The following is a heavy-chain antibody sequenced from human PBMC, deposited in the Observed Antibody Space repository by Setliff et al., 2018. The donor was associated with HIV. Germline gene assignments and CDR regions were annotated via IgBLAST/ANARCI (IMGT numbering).Heavy chain of an antibody. D-gene: IGHD6-19*01. CDR1: EFTFFIYT. V-gene: IGHV3-21*01. J-gene: IGHJ4*02. CDR3: ARGYRYSSG. CDR2: ISPGSLNI. Sequence: GGSLRLSCGASEFTFFIYTMTWGRQAPGKRLEWVSSISPGSLNIYSADSVKGRFTISRDNAKNTLYLYMYSLRAEDTVVYYCARGYRYSSGWGQGTLVTVSS.